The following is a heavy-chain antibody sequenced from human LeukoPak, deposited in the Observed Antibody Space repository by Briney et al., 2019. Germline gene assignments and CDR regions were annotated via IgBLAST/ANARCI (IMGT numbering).Heavy chain of an antibody. J-gene: IGHJ4*02. CDR3: ARDGYCSGGSCYSGFDY. D-gene: IGHD2-15*01. V-gene: IGHV1-46*01. Sequence: ASVKVSCKASGYTFTSYYMHWVRQAPGQGLEWMGIINPSGGSTSYAQKFQGRVTMTRDTSISTAYMELSRLRSDDTAVYYCARDGYCSGGSCYSGFDYWGQGTLVTVSS. CDR1: GYTFTSYY. CDR2: INPSGGST.